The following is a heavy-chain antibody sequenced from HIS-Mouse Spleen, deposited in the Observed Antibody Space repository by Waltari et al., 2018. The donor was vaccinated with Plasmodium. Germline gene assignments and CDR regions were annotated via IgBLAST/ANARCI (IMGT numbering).Heavy chain of an antibody. V-gene: IGHV3-7*01. CDR2: IKQDGSEK. D-gene: IGHD6-13*01. CDR1: GFTFGSYW. Sequence: VQLVESGGGLVQPGGSLRLSCAASGFTFGSYWMSWVRQAPGKGLEWVANIKQDGSEKYYVDSVKGRFTISRDNAKNSLYLQMNSLRAEDTAVYYCASSWYWYFDLWGRGTLVTVYS. CDR3: ASSWYWYFDL. J-gene: IGHJ2*01.